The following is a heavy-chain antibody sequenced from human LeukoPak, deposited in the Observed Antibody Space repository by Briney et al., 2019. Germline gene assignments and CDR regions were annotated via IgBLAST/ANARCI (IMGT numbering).Heavy chain of an antibody. J-gene: IGHJ6*02. V-gene: IGHV3-23*01. Sequence: GGSLRLPCAASGFTFSSYAMSWVRQAPGKGLEWVSAISGSGGSTYYADSVKGRFTISRDNSKNTLYLQMNSLRAEDTAVYYCAKDWGIAAAGIIYYYYYGMDVWGQGTTVTVSS. CDR1: GFTFSSYA. CDR2: ISGSGGST. D-gene: IGHD6-13*01. CDR3: AKDWGIAAAGIIYYYYYGMDV.